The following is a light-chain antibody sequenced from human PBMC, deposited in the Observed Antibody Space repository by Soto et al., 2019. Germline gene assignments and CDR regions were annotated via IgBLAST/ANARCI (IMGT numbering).Light chain of an antibody. J-gene: IGLJ1*01. CDR3: NSYTRSQTGV. CDR2: DVT. Sequence: QSALTQPASVSGSPGQSITISCTGTASNVGTYNYVSWYQQYPDKVPKLLIYDVTKRPPGVSDRFSGSKSGNTASLTISGLQAEDEADYYCNSYTRSQTGVFGTGTKVTVL. V-gene: IGLV2-14*01. CDR1: ASNVGTYNY.